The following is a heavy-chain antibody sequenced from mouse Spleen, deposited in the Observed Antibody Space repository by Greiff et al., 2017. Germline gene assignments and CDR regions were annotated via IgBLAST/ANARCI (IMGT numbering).Heavy chain of an antibody. V-gene: IGHV5-9*01. CDR3: ARHDYFDS. J-gene: IGHJ2*01. CDR1: GFTFSSYT. CDR2: ISGGGGNT. Sequence: EVQGVESGGGLVKPGGSLKLSCAASGFTFSSYTMSWVRQTPEKRLEWIATISGGGGNTYYQDSVKGRFTISRDNAKNTLYLQMRSLRSEDTALYYCARHDYFDSWGQGTTLTVSS.